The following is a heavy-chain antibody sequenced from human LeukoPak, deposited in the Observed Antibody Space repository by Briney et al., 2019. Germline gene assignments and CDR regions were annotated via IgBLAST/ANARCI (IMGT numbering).Heavy chain of an antibody. CDR1: AASINSYY. D-gene: IGHD6-6*01. Sequence: PSETLSLTCIVSAASINSYYWSWIRQPPGRGLEWVGYVYHDGSTNYNPSLQSRVTMSLDTSKNQFSLIMSSVTAADTAVYYCARTSIAARRANAFDIWGQGTMVTVSS. V-gene: IGHV4-59*12. CDR2: VYHDGST. J-gene: IGHJ3*02. CDR3: ARTSIAARRANAFDI.